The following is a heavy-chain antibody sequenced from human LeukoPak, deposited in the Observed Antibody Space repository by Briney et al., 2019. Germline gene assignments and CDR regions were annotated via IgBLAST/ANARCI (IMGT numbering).Heavy chain of an antibody. J-gene: IGHJ5*02. CDR2: INHSGST. CDR1: GSSISSGGYY. D-gene: IGHD3-3*01. V-gene: IGHV4-30-2*01. Sequence: SQTLSLTCTVSGSSISSGGYYWSWIRQPPGKGLEWIGEINHSGSTNYNPSLKSRVTISVDTSKNQFSLKLSSVTAADTAVYNCARGPLRSGYYRPNWFDPWGQGTLVTVSS. CDR3: ARGPLRSGYYRPNWFDP.